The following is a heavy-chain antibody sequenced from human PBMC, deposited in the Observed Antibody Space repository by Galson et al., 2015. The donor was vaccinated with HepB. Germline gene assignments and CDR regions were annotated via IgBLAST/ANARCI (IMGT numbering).Heavy chain of an antibody. CDR2: INWNGGST. CDR1: GFTFDDYG. Sequence: SLRLSCAASGFTFDDYGMSWVRQAPGKGLEWVSGINWNGGSTGYADSVKGRFTISRDNAKNSLYLQMNSLRAEDTALYHCARGHSSDYYYYGMDVWGQGTTVTVSS. CDR3: ARGHSSDYYYYGMDV. V-gene: IGHV3-20*01. J-gene: IGHJ6*02. D-gene: IGHD6-19*01.